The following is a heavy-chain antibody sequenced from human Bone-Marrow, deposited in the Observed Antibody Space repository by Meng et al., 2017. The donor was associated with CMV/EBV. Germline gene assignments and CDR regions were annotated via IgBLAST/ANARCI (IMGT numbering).Heavy chain of an antibody. J-gene: IGHJ6*02. CDR3: ARSVVDYGMDV. CDR1: GGFISTSNYY. V-gene: IGHV4-39*01. CDR2: IYYSGGT. Sequence: GSPRLSCTVSGGFISTSNYYWSWIRQPPGKGLEWIGSIYYSGGTYSNPSLKSRVTLSLDTPNNQFSLRLSSVTAADTAVYYCARSVVDYGMDVWGQGTTVTVSS. D-gene: IGHD2-21*01.